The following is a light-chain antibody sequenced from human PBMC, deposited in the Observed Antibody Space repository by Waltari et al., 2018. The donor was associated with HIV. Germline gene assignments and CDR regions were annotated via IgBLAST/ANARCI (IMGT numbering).Light chain of an antibody. V-gene: IGKV4-1*01. CDR2: GAA. CDR1: QSVLYRSNNMNY. CDR3: QQYYNTPYT. Sequence: DFVMSQSPDSLAVSLGERATINCKSSQSVLYRSNNMNYLSWYQQKAGQPPKLLIYGAATRASGVPDRIRGSGSGTDFTLTINSLQAEDVAVYYCQQYYNTPYTFGQGTKLEIK. J-gene: IGKJ2*01.